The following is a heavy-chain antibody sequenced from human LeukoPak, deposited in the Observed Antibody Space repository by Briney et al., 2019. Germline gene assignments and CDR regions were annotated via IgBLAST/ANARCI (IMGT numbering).Heavy chain of an antibody. Sequence: PGGSLRLSCTVSGFTVSSNSMSWVRQAPGKGLEWVSFIYSDNTHYSDSVKGRFTISRDNSKNTLYLQMNSLRAEDTAVYYCAKQCGYSSPVDYWGQGTLVTVSS. J-gene: IGHJ4*02. D-gene: IGHD6-13*01. CDR2: IYSDNT. V-gene: IGHV3-53*01. CDR1: GFTVSSNS. CDR3: AKQCGYSSPVDY.